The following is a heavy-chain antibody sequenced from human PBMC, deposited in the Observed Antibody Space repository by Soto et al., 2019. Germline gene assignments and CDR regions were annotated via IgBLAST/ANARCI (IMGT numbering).Heavy chain of an antibody. CDR2: IYPGSSEI. CDR3: APYYNYWKM. CDR1: GYNFARSS. V-gene: IGHV5-51*01. D-gene: IGHD3-3*01. J-gene: IGHJ4*02. Sequence: EVQLVQSGAEVKKPGESLKISCKASGYNFARSSIGWVRQMPGKGLEWMAIIYPGSSEITYSPSFQGQVTISADMSISTAYLQWSSLKASDTAIYYCAPYYNYWKMWGQGTLVTVSS.